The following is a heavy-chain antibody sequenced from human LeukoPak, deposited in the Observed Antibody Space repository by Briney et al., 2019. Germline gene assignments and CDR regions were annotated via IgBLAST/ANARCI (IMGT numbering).Heavy chain of an antibody. D-gene: IGHD6-6*01. CDR2: IWYDGSNK. CDR1: GFTFSSYG. J-gene: IGHJ4*02. V-gene: IGHV3-33*06. CDR3: AKARGIAARRGVDY. Sequence: GRSLRLSCAASGFTFSSYGMHWVRQAPGKGLEWVAVIWYDGSNKYYADSVKGRFTISRDNPKNTLYLQMNSLRAEDTAVYYCAKARGIAARRGVDYWGQGTLVTVSS.